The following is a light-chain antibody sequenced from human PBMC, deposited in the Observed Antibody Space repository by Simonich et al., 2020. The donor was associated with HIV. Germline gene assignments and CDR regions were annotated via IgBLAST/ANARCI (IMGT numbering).Light chain of an antibody. CDR2: GAS. CDR1: QNVSSN. V-gene: IGKV3-15*01. CDR3: QQYNNWPPIT. J-gene: IGKJ5*01. Sequence: EIVMTQSPVTLSVSPGERATLSCRASQNVSSNLDWYQQKPGQAPSLLIYGASTRATGIPASFSGSGSGTEFALTISSLQSEDFAVYYCQQYNNWPPITFGQGTRLEIK.